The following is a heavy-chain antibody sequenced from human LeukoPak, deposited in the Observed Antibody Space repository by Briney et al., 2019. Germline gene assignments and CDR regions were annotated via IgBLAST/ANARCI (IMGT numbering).Heavy chain of an antibody. D-gene: IGHD1-26*01. CDR2: INPSGGST. J-gene: IGHJ6*02. CDR3: ARGSSGSYSAHYYGMDV. V-gene: IGHV1-46*01. CDR1: GYTFTSYY. Sequence: ASVKVSCEASGYTFTSYYMHWVRQAPGQGLEWMGIINPSGGSTSYAQKFQGRVTMTRDTSTSTVYMELSSLRSEDTAVYYCARGSSGSYSAHYYGMDVWGQGTTATVSS.